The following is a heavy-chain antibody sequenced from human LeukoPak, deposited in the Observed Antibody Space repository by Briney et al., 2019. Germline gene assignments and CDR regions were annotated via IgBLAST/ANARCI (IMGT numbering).Heavy chain of an antibody. CDR1: GFTFDDYG. CDR2: INWNGGST. Sequence: PGGSLRLSCAASGFTFDDYGMSWVRQAPGKGLEWVSGINWNGGSTGYADSVKSRFTISRDNAKNSLYLQMNSLRAEDTALYYCARDREYRLLSFLDYWGQGTLVTVSS. D-gene: IGHD2-2*01. CDR3: ARDREYRLLSFLDY. J-gene: IGHJ4*02. V-gene: IGHV3-20*04.